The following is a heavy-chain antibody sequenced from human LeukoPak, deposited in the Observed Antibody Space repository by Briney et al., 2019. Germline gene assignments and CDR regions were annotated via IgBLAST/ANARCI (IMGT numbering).Heavy chain of an antibody. CDR3: VRDRVLGAFDI. Sequence: PSETLSLTCTVSGGSISSYSWTWIRQPPGKGLEWIGSIYYRGSTNYNPSLKSRVTISVDTSKNQFSLKLSSVTAADTAVYYCVRDRVLGAFDIWGQGTMVTVSS. CDR1: GGSISSYS. V-gene: IGHV4-59*01. D-gene: IGHD3-16*01. CDR2: IYYRGST. J-gene: IGHJ3*02.